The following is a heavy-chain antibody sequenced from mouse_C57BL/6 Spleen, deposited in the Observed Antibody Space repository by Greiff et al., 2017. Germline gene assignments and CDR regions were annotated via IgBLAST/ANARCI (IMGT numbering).Heavy chain of an antibody. CDR3: ARSSNFYYAMDY. Sequence: VQLQQSGAELVRPGTSVKVSCKASGYAFTNYLIEWVKQRPGQGLEWFGVINPGSGGTNYNEKFKGKATLTADKSSSTAYMQLSSLTSEDSAVYFCARSSNFYYAMDYWGQGTSVTVSS. V-gene: IGHV1-54*01. J-gene: IGHJ4*01. D-gene: IGHD2-5*01. CDR1: GYAFTNYL. CDR2: INPGSGGT.